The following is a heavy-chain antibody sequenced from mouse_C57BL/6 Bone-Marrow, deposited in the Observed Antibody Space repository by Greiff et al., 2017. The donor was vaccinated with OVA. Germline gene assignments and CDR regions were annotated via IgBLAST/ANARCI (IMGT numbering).Heavy chain of an antibody. Sequence: VQLQQSGPELVKPGASVKISCKASGYSFTSYYIHWVKQRPGQGLEWIGWIYPGSGNTKYNEKFKGKATLTADTSSSTAYMQLSSLTSEDSAVYYCAIYYGSSWFAYWGQGTLVTVSA. CDR2: IYPGSGNT. D-gene: IGHD1-1*01. J-gene: IGHJ3*01. CDR3: AIYYGSSWFAY. V-gene: IGHV1-66*01. CDR1: GYSFTSYY.